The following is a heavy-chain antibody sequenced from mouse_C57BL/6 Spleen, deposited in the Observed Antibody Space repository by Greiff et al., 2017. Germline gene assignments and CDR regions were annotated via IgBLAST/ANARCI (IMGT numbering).Heavy chain of an antibody. CDR1: GYTFTSYW. J-gene: IGHJ4*01. CDR3: ASHAYYSNYLTPMDY. Sequence: QVQLQQSGAELAKPGASVKLSCKASGYTFTSYWLHWVQQRPGQGLEWIGYINPSSGYTKSNQKFKDKATLTADKSSSTAYMQLSSLTYEDSAVYYCASHAYYSNYLTPMDYWGQGTSVTVSS. D-gene: IGHD2-5*01. CDR2: INPSSGYT. V-gene: IGHV1-7*01.